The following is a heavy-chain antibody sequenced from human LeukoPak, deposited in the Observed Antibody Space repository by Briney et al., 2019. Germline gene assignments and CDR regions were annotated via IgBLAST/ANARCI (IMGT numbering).Heavy chain of an antibody. V-gene: IGHV3-7*01. CDR2: IKQDGSQK. CDR3: ANSGYSSGWLYYYYYMDV. Sequence: PGGSLNLSCAASGFPFINYWMNWVRQAPGKGLEYVANIKQDGSQKFFVDSVKGRFTISRDNAKISLYLQMNSLRAEDTAVYYCANSGYSSGWLYYYYYMDVWGKGTTVTISS. CDR1: GFPFINYW. J-gene: IGHJ6*03. D-gene: IGHD6-19*01.